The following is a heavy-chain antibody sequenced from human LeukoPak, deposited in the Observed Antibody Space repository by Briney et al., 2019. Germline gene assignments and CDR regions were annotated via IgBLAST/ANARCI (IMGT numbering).Heavy chain of an antibody. CDR2: MNQDGSVK. J-gene: IGHJ6*02. CDR3: ATYTHWVAGDV. D-gene: IGHD3-16*01. CDR1: GFTFSSYW. Sequence: PGGSLRLSCAASGFTFSSYWMSWVRQAPGKGLEWVANMNQDGSVKDYVDSVKGRFTISRDNARNSLYLQMSSLRAEDTAVYYCATYTHWVAGDVWGQGTTVTVSS. V-gene: IGHV3-7*01.